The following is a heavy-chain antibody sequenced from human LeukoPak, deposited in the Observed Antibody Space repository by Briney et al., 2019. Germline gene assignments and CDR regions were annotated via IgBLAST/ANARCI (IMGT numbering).Heavy chain of an antibody. D-gene: IGHD6-19*01. CDR1: GFTFSSYG. CDR2: IRYDGSNK. Sequence: GGSLRLSCAASGFTFSSYGMHWVRQAPGKGLEWVAFIRYDGSNKYYADSVKGRFTISKDNSKNTLYLQMNSLRAEDTAVYYCAKGVRGSGWYFDYWGQGTLVTVSS. J-gene: IGHJ4*02. CDR3: AKGVRGSGWYFDY. V-gene: IGHV3-30*02.